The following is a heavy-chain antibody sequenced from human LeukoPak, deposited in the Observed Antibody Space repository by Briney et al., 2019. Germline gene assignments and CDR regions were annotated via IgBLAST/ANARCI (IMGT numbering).Heavy chain of an antibody. CDR3: ARDAFRGRGAIHTLMKYDWFDP. V-gene: IGHV4-4*07. Sequence: SETLSLTCTVSGGSISSYYWSWIRQPAGKGLEWIGRIYTSGSTNYNPSLKSRVTMSVDTSKNQFSLKLSSVAAADTAVYYCARDAFRGRGAIHTLMKYDWFDPWGQGSLVTVSS. D-gene: IGHD3-10*01. J-gene: IGHJ5*02. CDR2: IYTSGST. CDR1: GGSISSYY.